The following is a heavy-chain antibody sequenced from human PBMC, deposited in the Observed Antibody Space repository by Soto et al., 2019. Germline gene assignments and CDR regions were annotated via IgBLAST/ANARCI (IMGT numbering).Heavy chain of an antibody. CDR2: MNPNSGNT. J-gene: IGHJ6*03. CDR1: GYTFTSYD. D-gene: IGHD2-2*01. V-gene: IGHV1-8*01. CDR3: ARANCGSSTSCYATYYYYMDV. Sequence: ASVKVSCKASGYTFTSYDINWVRKATGQGLEWMGWMNPNSGNTGYAQKFQGRVNMTRNTSISTAYMELSSLRSEDTAVYYCARANCGSSTSCYATYYYYMDVWGKGTTVTVSS.